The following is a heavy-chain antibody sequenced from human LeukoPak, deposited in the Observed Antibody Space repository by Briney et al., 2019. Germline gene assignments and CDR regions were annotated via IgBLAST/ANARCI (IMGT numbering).Heavy chain of an antibody. CDR1: GYTFTGYY. CDR2: INPNSGGT. Sequence: ASVKVSCKASGYTFTGYYMHWVRQAPGQGLEWMGWINPNSGGTNYAQKFQGRVTMTRDTSISTAYMELSRLRSDDTAVYYCSGTRFGESHMGVWGQGTTVTVSS. V-gene: IGHV1-2*02. J-gene: IGHJ6*02. CDR3: SGTRFGESHMGV. D-gene: IGHD3-10*01.